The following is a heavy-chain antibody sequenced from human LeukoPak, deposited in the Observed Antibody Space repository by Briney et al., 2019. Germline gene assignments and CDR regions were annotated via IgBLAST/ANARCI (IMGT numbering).Heavy chain of an antibody. V-gene: IGHV3-30*02. CDR2: IRYDGTNK. Sequence: GGSLRLSCAASGFTFSSYGMHWVRQAPGKGLEWVAFIRYDGTNKYYGDSVKGRFTISRDNSKNTLYLQMNSLRAEDTAVYYCATGSVRYSASWYSQEGDYWGQGTLVTVSS. J-gene: IGHJ4*02. CDR3: ATGSVRYSASWYSQEGDY. CDR1: GFTFSSYG. D-gene: IGHD6-13*01.